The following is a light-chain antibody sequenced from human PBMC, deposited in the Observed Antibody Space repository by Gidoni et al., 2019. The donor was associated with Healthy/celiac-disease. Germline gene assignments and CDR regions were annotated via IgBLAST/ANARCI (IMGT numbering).Light chain of an antibody. Sequence: EIVLTQSPGTLSLSPGERDTLSCRASQSVSSSYLAWYQQNPGQAPRLLIYGASSRATGIPDRFSGSGCGTDFNLTISRLEPEDFAVYYCQQYGSSPPWTFGQGTKVEIK. CDR2: GAS. CDR3: QQYGSSPPWT. J-gene: IGKJ1*01. V-gene: IGKV3-20*01. CDR1: QSVSSSY.